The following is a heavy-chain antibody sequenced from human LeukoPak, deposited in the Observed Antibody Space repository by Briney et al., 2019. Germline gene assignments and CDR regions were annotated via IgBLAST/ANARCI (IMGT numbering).Heavy chain of an antibody. J-gene: IGHJ4*02. CDR3: ARDMGTTGWYTFDY. Sequence: SQTLSLTCAISGDSVSSKNGAWNWIRQSLSRGLEWLGRTYYRSKWYNDYAEFIQGRITINPDTSKSQFSLQLNSVTPEDTAVYFCARDMGTTGWYTFDYWGQGTLVTVSS. V-gene: IGHV6-1*01. CDR1: GDSVSSKNGA. CDR2: TYYRSKWYN. D-gene: IGHD6-19*01.